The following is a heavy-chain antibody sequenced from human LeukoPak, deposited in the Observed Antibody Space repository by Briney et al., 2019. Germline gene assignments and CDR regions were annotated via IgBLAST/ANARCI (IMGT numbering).Heavy chain of an antibody. CDR1: GFTFSSYS. V-gene: IGHV3-48*01. CDR2: ISSSSSTI. CDR3: ARGAYCSSTSCYSPKYYHYGMDV. J-gene: IGHJ6*02. D-gene: IGHD2-2*01. Sequence: GGSLRLSCAASGFTFSSYSMNWVRQAPGKGLEWVSYISSSSSTIYYADSVKGRFTISRDNAKNSLYLQMNSLRAEDTAVYYCARGAYCSSTSCYSPKYYHYGMDVWGQGTTVTVSS.